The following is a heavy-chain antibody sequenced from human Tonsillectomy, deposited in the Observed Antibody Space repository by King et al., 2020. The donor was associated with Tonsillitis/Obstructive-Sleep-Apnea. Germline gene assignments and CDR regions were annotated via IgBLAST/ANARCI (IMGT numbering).Heavy chain of an antibody. Sequence: QLVQSGAEVKKPGASVKVSCKASGYTFTSYGISWVRQAPGQGLEWMGWISAYNGNTNYAQKLQGRVTMTTDTSTSTAYMELRGLRSDDTAVYYCARSPTSYYDFWSGYFMDFDYWGQGTLVTVSS. J-gene: IGHJ4*02. V-gene: IGHV1-18*01. D-gene: IGHD3-3*01. CDR2: ISAYNGNT. CDR3: ARSPTSYYDFWSGYFMDFDY. CDR1: GYTFTSYG.